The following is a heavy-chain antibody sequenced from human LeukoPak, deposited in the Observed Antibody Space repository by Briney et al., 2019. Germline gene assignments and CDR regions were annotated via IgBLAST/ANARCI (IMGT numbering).Heavy chain of an antibody. CDR1: GYTFTSYY. J-gene: IGHJ4*02. CDR2: INPSGGST. CDR3: ARGRHIVVVPAADLYIDY. V-gene: IGHV1-46*01. Sequence: ASVKVSCKASGYTFTSYYMHWVRQAPGQGLEWMGIINPSGGSTSYAQKFQGRVTMTRDTSISTAYMELSRLRSDDTAVYYCARGRHIVVVPAADLYIDYWGQGTLVTVSS. D-gene: IGHD2-2*01.